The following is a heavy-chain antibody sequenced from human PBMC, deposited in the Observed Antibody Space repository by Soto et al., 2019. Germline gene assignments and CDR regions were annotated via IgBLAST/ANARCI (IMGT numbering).Heavy chain of an antibody. CDR3: AREARPGHRDGMDV. Sequence: SVKVSCKASGGTFSSYAISWVRHAPGQGLEWMGGIIPVFGTANYAQKFQGRVTITADESTSTAYMELSSLRSEDTAVYYCAREARPGHRDGMDVWGQGTTVTVSS. D-gene: IGHD1-1*01. CDR2: IIPVFGTA. CDR1: GGTFSSYA. V-gene: IGHV1-69*13. J-gene: IGHJ6*02.